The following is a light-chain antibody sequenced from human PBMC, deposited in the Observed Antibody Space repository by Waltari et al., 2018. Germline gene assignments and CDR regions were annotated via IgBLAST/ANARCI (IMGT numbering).Light chain of an antibody. CDR3: QAWDNFTVA. J-gene: IGLJ2*01. V-gene: IGLV3-1*01. CDR2: QDT. Sequence: SYELTQPPSVSVSPGQTASLSCSGDELGDKFACGYRQNPGQSPVLVLYQDTKRPSGIPERFSGSNSGITATLTIRGTQPVDEADYYCQAWDNFTVAFGGGTKLSVL. CDR1: ELGDKF.